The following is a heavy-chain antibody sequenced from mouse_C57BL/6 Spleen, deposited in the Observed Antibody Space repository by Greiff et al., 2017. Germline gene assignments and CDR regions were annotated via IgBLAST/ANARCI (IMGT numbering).Heavy chain of an antibody. Sequence: QVHVKQPGAELVKPGASVKLSCKASGYTFTSYWMHWVKQRPGQGLEWIGMIHPNSGSTNYNEKFKSKATLTVDKSSSTAYMQLSSLTSEDSAVYYCEGRYYGSSYGYWGQGTTLTVSS. D-gene: IGHD1-1*01. V-gene: IGHV1-64*01. CDR2: IHPNSGST. CDR3: EGRYYGSSYGY. CDR1: GYTFTSYW. J-gene: IGHJ2*01.